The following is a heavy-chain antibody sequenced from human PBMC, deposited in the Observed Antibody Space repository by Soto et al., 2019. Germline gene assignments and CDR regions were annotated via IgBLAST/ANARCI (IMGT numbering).Heavy chain of an antibody. V-gene: IGHV4-34*01. J-gene: IGHJ4*02. CDR2: INHSGST. Sequence: SETLSLTCAVSGGSFSGYYWSWIRQPPGKGLEWIGEINHSGSTNYNPSLKSRVTISVDTSKNQFSLKLSSVTAADTAVYYCALVVHYNDYWGQGTLVTVSS. CDR1: GGSFSGYY. CDR3: ALVVHYNDY. D-gene: IGHD2-15*01.